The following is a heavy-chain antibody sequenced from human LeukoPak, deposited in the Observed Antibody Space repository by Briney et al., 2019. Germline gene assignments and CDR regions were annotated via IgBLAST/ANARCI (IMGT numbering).Heavy chain of an antibody. J-gene: IGHJ5*02. Sequence: PSETLSLTCTVSGGSISSYYWSWIRQPPGKGLEWIGYIYYSGSTNYNPSLKSRVTISVDTSKNQFSLKLSSVTAADTAVYYCARDRIGVAAIGWFDPWAREPWSPSPQ. V-gene: IGHV4-59*01. CDR1: GGSISSYY. CDR3: ARDRIGVAAIGWFDP. CDR2: IYYSGST. D-gene: IGHD2-15*01.